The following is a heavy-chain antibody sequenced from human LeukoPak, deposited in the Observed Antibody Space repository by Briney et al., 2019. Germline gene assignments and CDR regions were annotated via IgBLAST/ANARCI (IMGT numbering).Heavy chain of an antibody. CDR2: INWNGGST. Sequence: GGSLRLSCAASGFTFSSYGMSWVRQAPGKGLEWVSGINWNGGSTGYADSVKGRFTISRDNAKNSLYLQMNSLRAEDTALYHCARDHYYDSRVLDYWGQGTLVTVSS. CDR3: ARDHYYDSRVLDY. CDR1: GFTFSSYG. V-gene: IGHV3-20*01. J-gene: IGHJ4*02. D-gene: IGHD3-22*01.